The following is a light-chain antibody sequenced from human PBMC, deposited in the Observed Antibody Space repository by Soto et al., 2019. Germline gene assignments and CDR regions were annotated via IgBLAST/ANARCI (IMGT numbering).Light chain of an antibody. J-gene: IGLJ1*01. CDR3: AAWDASLNGRV. V-gene: IGLV1-44*01. CDR2: SNN. CDR1: SSNIGSNV. Sequence: QSVLTQPPSASGTPGQRVTVSCSGSSSNIGSNVVNWYRQLPGTAPKLLIYSNNKRPSGVPDRFSGSKSGTSASLAISGLQSEDEADYYCAAWDASLNGRVFGTGTKLTVL.